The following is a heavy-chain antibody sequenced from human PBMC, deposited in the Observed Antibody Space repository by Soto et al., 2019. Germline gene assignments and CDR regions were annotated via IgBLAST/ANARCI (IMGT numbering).Heavy chain of an antibody. D-gene: IGHD2-15*01. CDR3: ARDPLGYCSGGSCYPRYYFDY. Sequence: QVQLQESGPGLVKPSQTLSLTCTVSGGSISSGGYYWSWIRQHPGKGLEWIGYIYYSGSTYYNPSLKSRVTISVDTSKNQFSLKLSSVTAAGTAVYYCARDPLGYCSGGSCYPRYYFDYWGQGTLVTVSS. J-gene: IGHJ4*02. CDR2: IYYSGST. V-gene: IGHV4-31*03. CDR1: GGSISSGGYY.